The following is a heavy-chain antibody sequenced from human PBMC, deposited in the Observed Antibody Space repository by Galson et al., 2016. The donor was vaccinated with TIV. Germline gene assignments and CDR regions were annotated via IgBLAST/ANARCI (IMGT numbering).Heavy chain of an antibody. D-gene: IGHD6-19*01. CDR3: AHGSGWLLDY. CDR2: IYWDDQK. V-gene: IGHV2-5*02. CDR1: GFSLASTAVG. J-gene: IGHJ4*02. Sequence: PALVKPTQTLTLTCSFSGFSLASTAVGVGWVRQPPGEALDWLGLIYWDDQKWYRPSLQNRTTITKDTSKNHVVLTLTNLEPADTGTYYCAHGSGWLLDYWGQGILVIVSS.